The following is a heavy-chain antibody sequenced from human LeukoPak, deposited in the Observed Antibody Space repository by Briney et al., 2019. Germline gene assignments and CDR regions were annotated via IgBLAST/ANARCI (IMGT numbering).Heavy chain of an antibody. V-gene: IGHV1-18*04. CDR3: ARARGYCSSTSCQTPFDY. CDR1: GYTFTGYY. D-gene: IGHD2-2*01. Sequence: RASVKVSCKASGYTFTGYYMHWVRQAPGQGLEWMGWISAYNGNTNYAQKLQGRVTMTTDTSTSTAYMELRSLRSDDTAVYYCARARGYCSSTSCQTPFDYWGQGTLVTVSS. CDR2: ISAYNGNT. J-gene: IGHJ4*02.